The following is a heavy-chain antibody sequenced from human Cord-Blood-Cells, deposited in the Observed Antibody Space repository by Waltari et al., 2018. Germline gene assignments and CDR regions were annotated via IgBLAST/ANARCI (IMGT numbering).Heavy chain of an antibody. Sequence: QVQLVQSGAEVKKPGASVKVSCKASGYTFTGYYMHWVRQAPGQGLEWMGWINPNRGGTNYAQKFQGRVTMTRETSISTAYMELSRLRSDDTAVYYCARSSSSWYYFDYWGQGTLITVSS. V-gene: IGHV1-2*02. CDR1: GYTFTGYY. D-gene: IGHD6-13*01. J-gene: IGHJ4*02. CDR3: ARSSSSWYYFDY. CDR2: INPNRGGT.